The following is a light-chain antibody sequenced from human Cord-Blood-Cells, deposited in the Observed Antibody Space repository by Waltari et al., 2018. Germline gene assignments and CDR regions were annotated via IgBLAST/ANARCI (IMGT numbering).Light chain of an antibody. CDR1: SGSVSTSYY. J-gene: IGLJ3*02. CDR2: STN. CDR3: VLYMGSVNWV. V-gene: IGLV8-61*01. Sequence: QTVVTQEPSFSVSPGGTVTLTCGLSSGSVSTSYYPSWYQQTPGQAPRTLIYSTNTRSSGVPDRFAGSILGNKAALTITGAQADDESDYYCVLYMGSVNWVFGGGTKLTVL.